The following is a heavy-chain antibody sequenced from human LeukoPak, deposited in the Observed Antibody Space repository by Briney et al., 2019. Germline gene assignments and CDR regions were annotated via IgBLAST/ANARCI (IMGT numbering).Heavy chain of an antibody. CDR1: GFTFSSYW. V-gene: IGHV4-34*01. CDR3: ARSQILTGYQRFDY. CDR2: INHSGST. J-gene: IGHJ4*02. D-gene: IGHD3-9*01. Sequence: GSLRLSCAASGFTFSSYWMSWIRQPPGKGLEWIGEINHSGSTNYNPSLKSRVTISVDTSKNQFSLKLSSVTAADTAVYYCARSQILTGYQRFDYWGQGTLVTVSS.